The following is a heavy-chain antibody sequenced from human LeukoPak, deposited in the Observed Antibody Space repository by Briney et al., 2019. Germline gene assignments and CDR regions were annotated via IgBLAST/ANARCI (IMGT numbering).Heavy chain of an antibody. Sequence: GGSLRLPCAASGFTFSDYYMSWIRQAPGKGLEWVSYISSSGSTIYYADSVKGRFTISRDNAKNSLYLQMNSLRAEDTAVYYCARAYCGGDCYSSYFDYWGQGTLVTVSS. CDR2: ISSSGSTI. CDR1: GFTFSDYY. CDR3: ARAYCGGDCYSSYFDY. D-gene: IGHD2-21*02. V-gene: IGHV3-11*04. J-gene: IGHJ4*02.